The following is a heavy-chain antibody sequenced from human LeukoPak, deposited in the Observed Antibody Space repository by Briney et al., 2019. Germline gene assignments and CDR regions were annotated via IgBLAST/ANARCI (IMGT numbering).Heavy chain of an antibody. D-gene: IGHD3-10*01. J-gene: IGHJ5*02. CDR2: IYTSGST. CDR1: GGAIRSYY. CDR3: ARDSGSGTFT. V-gene: IGHV4-4*07. Sequence: SETLSLTCNVSGGAIRSYYWSWIRQPAGKGPEWIGRIYTSGSTNYNPSLKSRVTMSVDTSKNQFSLKLSSVTAADTAVYYCARDSGSGTFTWGQGTLVTVSS.